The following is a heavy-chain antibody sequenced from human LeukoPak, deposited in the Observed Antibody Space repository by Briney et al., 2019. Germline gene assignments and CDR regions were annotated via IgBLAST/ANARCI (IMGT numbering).Heavy chain of an antibody. CDR3: AKDLERHIVVVTASAVDY. CDR1: GFTFSSYG. V-gene: IGHV3-30*18. Sequence: GGSLRLSCAASGFTFSSYGMHWVRQAPDKGLEWVAVISYDGSNKYYADSVKGRLTISRDNSKNTLYLQMNSLRAEDTAVYYCAKDLERHIVVVTASAVDYWGQGTLVTVSS. J-gene: IGHJ4*02. CDR2: ISYDGSNK. D-gene: IGHD2-21*02.